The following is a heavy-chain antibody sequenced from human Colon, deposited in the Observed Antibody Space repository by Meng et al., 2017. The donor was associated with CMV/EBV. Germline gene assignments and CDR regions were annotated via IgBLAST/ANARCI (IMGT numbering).Heavy chain of an antibody. CDR2: IYSNGRI. CDR1: VGSISGHY. D-gene: IGHD3-10*01. V-gene: IGHV4-4*07. CDR3: GRAGARGVPIDV. Sequence: QVQVKGPGSGLVKPSEPLSLTCTVSVGSISGHYWTWIRRPAGEGLQWLGRIYSNGRIDENYSLRSRVTISVDTSKNQLSLRLTSVTAADTAVYYCGRAGARGVPIDVWGRGTLVTVSS. J-gene: IGHJ1*01.